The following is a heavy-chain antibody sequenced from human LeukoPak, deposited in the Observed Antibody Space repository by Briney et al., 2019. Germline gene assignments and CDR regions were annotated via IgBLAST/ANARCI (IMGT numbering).Heavy chain of an antibody. V-gene: IGHV3-30*04. CDR2: IAYDGSNK. J-gene: IGHJ4*02. Sequence: QPGGSLRLSCAASGFTFSSYAMHWVRRAPGKGLEWVAVIAYDGSNKYYADSAKGRFTISRDNSKNTLYLQMSSLRAEDTAVYYCARGPLYYSDSRGNPGDHWGQGTLVTVSS. D-gene: IGHD3-22*01. CDR1: GFTFSSYA. CDR3: ARGPLYYSDSRGNPGDH.